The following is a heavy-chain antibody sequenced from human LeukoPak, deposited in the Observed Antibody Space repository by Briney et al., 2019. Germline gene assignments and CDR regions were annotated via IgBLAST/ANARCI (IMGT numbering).Heavy chain of an antibody. Sequence: SETLSLTCAVYGGSFSGYYWSWIRQPPGKGLEWIGEINHSGSTNYNPSLKSRVTISVDTSKNQFSLKPSSVTAADTAVYYCARARRITMVRGVIGGLGYWGQGTLVTVSS. V-gene: IGHV4-34*01. CDR1: GGSFSGYY. J-gene: IGHJ4*02. CDR2: INHSGST. D-gene: IGHD3-10*01. CDR3: ARARRITMVRGVIGGLGY.